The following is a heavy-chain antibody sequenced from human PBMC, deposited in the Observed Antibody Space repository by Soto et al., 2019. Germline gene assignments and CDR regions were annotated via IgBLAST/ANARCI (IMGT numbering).Heavy chain of an antibody. Sequence: QVQLQQWGAGLLKPSETLSLTCAVYGGSFSGYYWSWIRQPPGKGLEWIGEINHSGSTNYNPSLKSRFTISVDTSKNQFSLKLGSVTAADTAVYYCARVRGVIIRGWFDPWGQGTLVTVSS. CDR2: INHSGST. CDR3: ARVRGVIIRGWFDP. V-gene: IGHV4-34*01. D-gene: IGHD3-10*01. CDR1: GGSFSGYY. J-gene: IGHJ5*02.